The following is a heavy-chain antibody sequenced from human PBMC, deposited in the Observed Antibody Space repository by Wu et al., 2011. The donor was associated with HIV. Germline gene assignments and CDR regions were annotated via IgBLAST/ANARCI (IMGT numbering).Heavy chain of an antibody. D-gene: IGHD3-9*01. V-gene: IGHV1-69*01. CDR2: IIPLYGTA. J-gene: IGHJ4*02. CDR1: GGTFSSYT. Sequence: QVQLVQSEAEVKKPGASVQVSCKASGGTFSSYTMSWVRQAPGQGLEWMGGIIPLYGTANYAQKFQGRVTISTDESSSTVYMALSSLRYEDTAVYYCARGDILTGAPEYYFDYWGQGTLVTVSS. CDR3: ARGDILTGAPEYYFDY.